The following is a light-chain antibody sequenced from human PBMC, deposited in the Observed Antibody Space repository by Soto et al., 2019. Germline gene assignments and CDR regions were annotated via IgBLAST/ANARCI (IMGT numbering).Light chain of an antibody. V-gene: IGKV1-39*01. CDR2: TAS. CDR1: QIINTY. J-gene: IGKJ1*01. Sequence: DIQMTQSPSSLSASVGDRVTITCRASQIINTYLNRYQQKQGKAPNLLIYTASSLQSGVPSSFSGSVSATDFTLTISSLQPEDFATYYWQQSYSTPLFGQGTKVEIK. CDR3: QQSYSTPL.